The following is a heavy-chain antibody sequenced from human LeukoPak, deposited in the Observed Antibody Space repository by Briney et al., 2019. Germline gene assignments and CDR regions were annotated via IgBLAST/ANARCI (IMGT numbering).Heavy chain of an antibody. J-gene: IGHJ3*02. CDR2: IYYSGST. CDR3: ARDRAYYGGDCPLPRAFDI. V-gene: IGHV4-4*02. D-gene: IGHD2-21*02. CDR1: GGSISSSNW. Sequence: SGTLSLTCAVSGGSISSSNWWSWVRQPPGKGLEWIGYIYYSGSTNYNPSLKSRVTISVDTSKNQFSLKLSSVTAADTAVYYCARDRAYYGGDCPLPRAFDIWGQGTMVTVSS.